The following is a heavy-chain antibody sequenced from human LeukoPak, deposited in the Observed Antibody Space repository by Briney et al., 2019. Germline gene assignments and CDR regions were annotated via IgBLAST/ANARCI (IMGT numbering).Heavy chain of an antibody. V-gene: IGHV1-24*01. CDR2: FDPEDGET. CDR1: GYIFTGYY. D-gene: IGHD5-18*01. J-gene: IGHJ4*02. Sequence: ASVKVSCKASGYIFTGYYMHWVRQAPGKGLEWMGGFDPEDGETINAQKFQGRVTMTEDTSTDTAYMELSSLRSEDTAVYYCATGFIHLWPQRRDYWGQGTLVTVSS. CDR3: ATGFIHLWPQRRDY.